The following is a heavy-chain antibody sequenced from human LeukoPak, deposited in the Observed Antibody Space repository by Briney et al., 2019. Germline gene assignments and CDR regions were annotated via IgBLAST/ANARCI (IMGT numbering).Heavy chain of an antibody. CDR3: AREGGDYSYRYYFDY. D-gene: IGHD5-18*01. V-gene: IGHV1-69*02. CDR1: GGTFSSYT. J-gene: IGHJ4*02. CDR2: IIPILGIA. Sequence: ASVKVSCKASGGTFSSYTISWVRQAPGQGLEWTGRIIPILGIANYAQKFRGRVTITADKSTSTAYMELSSLRSEDTAVYYCAREGGDYSYRYYFDYWGQGTLVTVSS.